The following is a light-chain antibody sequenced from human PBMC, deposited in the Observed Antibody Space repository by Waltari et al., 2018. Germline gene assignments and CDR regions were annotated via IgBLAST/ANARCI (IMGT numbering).Light chain of an antibody. Sequence: DIQMTQSPSTLSASVGDRVTLSCRASQSVGTWLAWYQQKPGKAPKLLIYMASSLESGVPSRFSGSGSGTEFTLTISSLQPDDFATYSCQQYSSFSTFGQGTKLDI. J-gene: IGKJ2*01. CDR2: MAS. V-gene: IGKV1-5*03. CDR3: QQYSSFST. CDR1: QSVGTW.